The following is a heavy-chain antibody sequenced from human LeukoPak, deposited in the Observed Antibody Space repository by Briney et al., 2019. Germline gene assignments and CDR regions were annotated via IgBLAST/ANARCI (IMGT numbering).Heavy chain of an antibody. Sequence: GESLKISCKGSGYSFTSYWIGWVRQMPGKGLEWMGIIYSGDSDTRYSPSFQGQVTISADKSISTAYLQWSSLKASDTAMYYCARQGRQDFWSKDFDYWGKGTLVTVSS. CDR2: IYSGDSDT. CDR1: GYSFTSYW. CDR3: ARQGRQDFWSKDFDY. J-gene: IGHJ4*02. D-gene: IGHD3-3*01. V-gene: IGHV5-51*01.